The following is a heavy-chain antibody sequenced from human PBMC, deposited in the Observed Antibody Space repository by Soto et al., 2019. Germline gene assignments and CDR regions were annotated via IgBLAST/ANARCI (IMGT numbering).Heavy chain of an antibody. CDR2: MNRSGGST. CDR1: GYTVTIDY. D-gene: IGHD3-10*01. J-gene: IGHJ4*02. CDR3: ASYRHGSGSYLLEYYFDY. Sequence: ASVKDSCKASGYTVTIDYMHWVRDAPGQGLEGMGRMNRSGGSTSDAQKVQGRRTMTRDTSTSPVYMELSRLRSEDTAVYYCASYRHGSGSYLLEYYFDYWGQGTLVTVSS. V-gene: IGHV1-46*03.